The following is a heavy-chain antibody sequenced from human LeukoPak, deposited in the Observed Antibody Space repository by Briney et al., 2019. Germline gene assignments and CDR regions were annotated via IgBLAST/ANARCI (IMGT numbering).Heavy chain of an antibody. CDR2: ISGSGGST. V-gene: IGHV3-23*01. J-gene: IGHJ4*02. CDR3: AKGRAFYGDYDC. D-gene: IGHD4-17*01. Sequence: GGSLRLSCAASGISFSNYAMSWVRQAPGKGLEWVSAISGSGGSTFYADSVKGRFTISRDNSKNTLNLQMNSLRGEDTAVYYCAKGRAFYGDYDCWGQGTLVTVSS. CDR1: GISFSNYA.